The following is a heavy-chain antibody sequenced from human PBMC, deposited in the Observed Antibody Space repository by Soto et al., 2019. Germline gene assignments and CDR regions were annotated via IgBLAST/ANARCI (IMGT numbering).Heavy chain of an antibody. J-gene: IGHJ4*02. D-gene: IGHD3-10*01. V-gene: IGHV1-18*01. CDR2: ISAYNGNT. CDR1: GYTFTSYG. Sequence: QVQLVQSGAEVKKPWASVKVSCKASGYTFTSYGIRWVRHAPGQGLEWMGWISAYNGNTNYAQKLTGRVTMTTDTSTSTAYMELRSLRAYDTAVYYCAREYGSGSRFGCWGQGTLVSVAS. CDR3: AREYGSGSRFGC.